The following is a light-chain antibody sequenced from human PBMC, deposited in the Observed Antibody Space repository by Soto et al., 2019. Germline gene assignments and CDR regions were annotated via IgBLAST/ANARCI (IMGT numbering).Light chain of an antibody. CDR1: QDIGSW. J-gene: IGKJ1*01. CDR2: DAS. V-gene: IGKV1-5*01. Sequence: DIQMTQSPSTLAASVGDTVTVTCRASQDIGSWLAWYQQQAGEAPKLLIFDASSLEDDVPSRFSGSGSGTEFTLSISSLQPDDIATYYCQQYDTYLWTFGQGTKV. CDR3: QQYDTYLWT.